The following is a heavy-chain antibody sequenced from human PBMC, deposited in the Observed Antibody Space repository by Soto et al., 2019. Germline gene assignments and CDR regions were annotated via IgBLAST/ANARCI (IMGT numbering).Heavy chain of an antibody. V-gene: IGHV3-21*01. D-gene: IGHD5-18*01. J-gene: IGHJ5*02. Sequence: EVQLMASGGGRVKPGGSLRLSCAASGLSFSSDTMNWIRQAPGKGLEWVSSISSAGSYIYYADSVKGRFTISRDNAKNSLSLQMNSLRAEDTAVYYCARDVDTSLDGINSFDPWGQGTLVTVSS. CDR1: GLSFSSDT. CDR2: ISSAGSYI. CDR3: ARDVDTSLDGINSFDP.